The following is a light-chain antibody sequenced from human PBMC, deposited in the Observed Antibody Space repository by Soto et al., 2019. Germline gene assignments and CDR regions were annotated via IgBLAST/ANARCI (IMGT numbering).Light chain of an antibody. J-gene: IGLJ1*01. CDR2: EVT. Sequence: QSALTQPASVSGSPGQSITISCTGTTSDVGRYDYVSWYQQHPGKAPKLVIFEVTRRPSESSNRFSGSKSGNTASLTISGLQAEDEADYYCSSYTSSSTLYVFGTGTKLTVL. V-gene: IGLV2-14*01. CDR3: SSYTSSSTLYV. CDR1: TSDVGRYDY.